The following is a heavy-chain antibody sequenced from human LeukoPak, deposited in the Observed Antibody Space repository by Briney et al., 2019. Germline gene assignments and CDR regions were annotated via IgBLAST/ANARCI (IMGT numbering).Heavy chain of an antibody. D-gene: IGHD6-13*01. CDR2: VDHTGST. J-gene: IGHJ6*03. V-gene: IGHV4-59*01. CDR3: AKGRVSSSTWYSTYYYYFYMDP. Sequence: PSETLSLTCSVSDDSITMYYWTWIRQPPGKGLEWIGYVDHTGSTNFSPSLNGRVSISRDTTKNLFSLRLRSVTAADTAVYFCAKGRVSSSTWYSTYYYYFYMDPWGKGTTVTVSS. CDR1: DDSITMYY.